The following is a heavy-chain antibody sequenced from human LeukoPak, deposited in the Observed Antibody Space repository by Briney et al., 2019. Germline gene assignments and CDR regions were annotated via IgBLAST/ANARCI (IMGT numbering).Heavy chain of an antibody. Sequence: GGSLRLSCAASGFTFSSYAMSWVRQAPGKGLEWDSAISGSGGSTYYADSVKGRFTISRDNSKNTLYLQMNSLRAEDTAVYYCAKGLVGATHSDAFDIWGQGTMVTVSS. D-gene: IGHD1-26*01. V-gene: IGHV3-23*01. J-gene: IGHJ3*02. CDR1: GFTFSSYA. CDR2: ISGSGGST. CDR3: AKGLVGATHSDAFDI.